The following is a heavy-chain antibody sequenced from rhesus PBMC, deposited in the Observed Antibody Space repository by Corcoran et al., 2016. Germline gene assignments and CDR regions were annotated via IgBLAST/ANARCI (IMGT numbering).Heavy chain of an antibody. CDR2: ISTGGGST. CDR3: ATGTRNAFDF. D-gene: IGHD3-9*01. V-gene: IGHV3-8*01. CDR1: GFTFGSYG. Sequence: EVQLLESGGGLVQPGGSLRLSCAASGFTFGSYGMHWARQTPGMGVVWVSAISTGGGSTWYTDSVKGRLTISRENANNTLYLQMDSVRAEDTAFYYCATGTRNAFDFWGQGLRVTVSS. J-gene: IGHJ3*01.